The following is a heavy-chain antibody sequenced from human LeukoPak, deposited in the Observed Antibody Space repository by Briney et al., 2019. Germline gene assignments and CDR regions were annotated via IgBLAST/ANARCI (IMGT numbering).Heavy chain of an antibody. Sequence: ASVKVSCKASGYTFTSYDINWVRQATGQGLEWMGWMNPNSGNTGYAQKFQGRVTITRNTSISTAYMELSRLRSDDTAVYYCAKTADLRYGDLSYWGQGTLVTVSS. CDR1: GYTFTSYD. CDR3: AKTADLRYGDLSY. CDR2: MNPNSGNT. V-gene: IGHV1-8*03. J-gene: IGHJ4*02. D-gene: IGHD2-21*02.